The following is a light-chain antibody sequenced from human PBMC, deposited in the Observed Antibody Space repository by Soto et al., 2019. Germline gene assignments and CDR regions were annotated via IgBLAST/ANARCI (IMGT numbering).Light chain of an antibody. V-gene: IGKV1-9*01. CDR2: SAS. CDR3: QQLSRYPLT. Sequence: DIQLTQSPSVLSASVGDTFTITCLASLALSNYLAWYQQKPWKAPDLPIYSASTLQSGVPSRFSGSGSETEFSLTIRALQPEDFATYYCQQLSRYPLTFGGGTKVDIK. J-gene: IGKJ4*01. CDR1: LALSNY.